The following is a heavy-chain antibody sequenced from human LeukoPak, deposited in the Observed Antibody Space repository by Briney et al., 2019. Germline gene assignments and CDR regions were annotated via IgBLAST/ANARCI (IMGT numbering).Heavy chain of an antibody. CDR2: ISGSGGST. CDR1: GFTFSNYA. V-gene: IGHV3-23*01. Sequence: PGGSLRLSCEASGFTFSNYAMAWVRQAPGKGLEWVSVISGSGGSTYYADSVKGRFTISRDNSKNTLYVQMTSLRAEDTAVHYCAKQGTGLYCSGGSCYFDYWGQGTLVTVSS. CDR3: AKQGTGLYCSGGSCYFDY. J-gene: IGHJ4*02. D-gene: IGHD2-15*01.